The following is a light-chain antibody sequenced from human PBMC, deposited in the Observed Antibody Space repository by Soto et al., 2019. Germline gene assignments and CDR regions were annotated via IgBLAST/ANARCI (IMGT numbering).Light chain of an antibody. Sequence: QSALTQPPSASGSPGQSVTISCSGTSSDVGGYNFVSWYQQHPGKAPKFLIYEVRKRPSGVPARFSGFKSGNTASLTISGLQAEDEADYYCSSSAGSNNYVFGTGTKLTVL. J-gene: IGLJ1*01. CDR1: SSDVGGYNF. CDR3: SSSAGSNNYV. V-gene: IGLV2-8*01. CDR2: EVR.